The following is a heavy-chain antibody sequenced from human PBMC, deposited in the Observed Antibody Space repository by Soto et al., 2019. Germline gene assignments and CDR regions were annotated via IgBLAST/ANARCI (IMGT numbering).Heavy chain of an antibody. CDR1: GYSFTSYW. V-gene: IGHV5-10-1*01. J-gene: IGHJ5*02. CDR2: IDPSDSYT. Sequence: GESLKISCKGSGYSFTSYWISWVRQMPGKGLEWMGRIDPSDSYTNYSPSFQGHVTISADKSISTAYLQWSSLKASDTAMYYCAASSGRKITIFGVVIMKNWFDPWGQGTLVTVSS. D-gene: IGHD3-3*01. CDR3: AASSGRKITIFGVVIMKNWFDP.